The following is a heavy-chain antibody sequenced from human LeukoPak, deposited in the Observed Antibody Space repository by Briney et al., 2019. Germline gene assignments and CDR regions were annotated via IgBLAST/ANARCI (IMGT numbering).Heavy chain of an antibody. CDR3: ARGRFALGYCSGGSCYSHFDY. V-gene: IGHV3-30*04. CDR1: GFTFSSYA. J-gene: IGHJ4*02. CDR2: ISYDGSNK. Sequence: GGSLRLSCAASGFTFSSYAMHWVRQAPGKGLEWGAVISYDGSNKYYADSVKGRFTISRDNSKNTLYLQMNSLRAEDTAVYYCARGRFALGYCSGGSCYSHFDYWGQGTLVTVSS. D-gene: IGHD2-15*01.